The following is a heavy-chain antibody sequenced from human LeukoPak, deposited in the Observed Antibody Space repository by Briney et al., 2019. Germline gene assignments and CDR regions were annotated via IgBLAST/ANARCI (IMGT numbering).Heavy chain of an antibody. V-gene: IGHV3-9*01. CDR1: GFTFDDYA. D-gene: IGHD4-17*01. CDR2: ISWNSGDM. CDR3: AKDITKGPYGDYVPGDY. Sequence: GGSLRLSCAASGFTFDDYAMHWVRQVPGKGLEWVSGISWNSGDMGYADSARGRFTISRDNAKNSLYLQMNSLRAEDTALYYCAKDITKGPYGDYVPGDYWGQGTLVTVSS. J-gene: IGHJ4*02.